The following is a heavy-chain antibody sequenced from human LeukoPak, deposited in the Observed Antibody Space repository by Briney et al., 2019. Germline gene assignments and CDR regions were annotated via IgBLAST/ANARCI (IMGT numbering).Heavy chain of an antibody. CDR3: ARGGYYYGSGSRNWFDP. CDR2: MNPNRCNT. V-gene: IGHV1-8*03. Sequence: ASVNVSFKSSVYTFTNYEINWLRQATGQGLEWMGWMNPNRCNTGSAQKFQGRVTIHMDTSITTVYMEVSDLTSEDTAFYYCARGGYYYGSGSRNWFDPWGQGTLVTVSS. CDR1: VYTFTNYE. J-gene: IGHJ5*02. D-gene: IGHD3-10*01.